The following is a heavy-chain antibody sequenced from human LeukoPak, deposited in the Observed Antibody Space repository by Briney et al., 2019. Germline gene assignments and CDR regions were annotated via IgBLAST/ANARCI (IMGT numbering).Heavy chain of an antibody. CDR1: GDSVSSNSAA. J-gene: IGHJ5*02. D-gene: IGHD6-13*01. Sequence: SQTLSLTCAISGDSVSSNSAAWNWIRQSPSRGLEWLGRTYYRSKWYNDYAVSVKSRITINPDTSKNQFSLQLNSVTPEDTAAYYCARGLRIAAAGTFWFDPWGQGTLVTVSS. CDR3: ARGLRIAAAGTFWFDP. V-gene: IGHV6-1*01. CDR2: TYYRSKWYN.